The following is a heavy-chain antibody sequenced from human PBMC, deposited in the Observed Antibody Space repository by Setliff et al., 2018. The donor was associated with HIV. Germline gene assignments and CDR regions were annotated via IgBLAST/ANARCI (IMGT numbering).Heavy chain of an antibody. CDR1: GGSFNDYY. CDR3: ARGVNYYGSGSYLPLGY. Sequence: SETMSLTCAVYGGSFNDYYWTWIRQPPGKGLEWIGEIDHSGSTKYHASFKSRVTISIDTSKNQISLKLSSVTAADTAVYYCARGVNYYGSGSYLPLGYWGQGTLVTVSS. D-gene: IGHD3-10*01. V-gene: IGHV4-34*01. CDR2: IDHSGST. J-gene: IGHJ4*02.